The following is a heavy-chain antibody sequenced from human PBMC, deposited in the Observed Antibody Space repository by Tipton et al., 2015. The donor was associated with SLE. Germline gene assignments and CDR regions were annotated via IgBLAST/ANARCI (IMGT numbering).Heavy chain of an antibody. Sequence: LRLSCAVYGGSFSGYYWSWIRQPPGKGLEWIGEINHSGSTNYNPSLKSRVTISIDTSKNQFSLKLSSVTAADTAVYYCARDRTVTTPCMDVWGQGTTVIVSS. V-gene: IGHV4-34*01. CDR1: GGSFSGYY. CDR3: ARDRTVTTPCMDV. D-gene: IGHD4-17*01. J-gene: IGHJ6*02. CDR2: INHSGST.